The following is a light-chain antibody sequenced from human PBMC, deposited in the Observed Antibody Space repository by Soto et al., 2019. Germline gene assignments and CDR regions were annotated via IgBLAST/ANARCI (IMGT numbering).Light chain of an antibody. CDR3: QQYSSSPPEFT. CDR2: GAS. Sequence: DIVLTQSPDTLSLSPGERATLSCRASQSIGRYLVWYQQRPGQAPRLLIFGASYRATGIPDRFSGSGSGTDFTLTISRLEPEDFAVYYCQQYSSSPPEFTFGPGTKVDSK. CDR1: QSIGRY. V-gene: IGKV3-20*01. J-gene: IGKJ3*01.